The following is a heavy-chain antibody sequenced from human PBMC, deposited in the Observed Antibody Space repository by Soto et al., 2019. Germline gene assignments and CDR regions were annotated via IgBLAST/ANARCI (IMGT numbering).Heavy chain of an antibody. D-gene: IGHD3-22*01. CDR2: ISSDGHHQ. V-gene: IGHV3-30*03. CDR3: SRGTYYPQSSGLHADY. CDR1: GFTFNDYA. J-gene: IGHJ4*02. Sequence: VGSLRLSCATSGFTFNDYAMYWVRQAPGQGLEWVAMISSDGHHQFYVDNLRGRFTVSRDNSKNTLFLQMNSLRPEDTAVYYCSRGTYYPQSSGLHADYWGPGTVVTVSS.